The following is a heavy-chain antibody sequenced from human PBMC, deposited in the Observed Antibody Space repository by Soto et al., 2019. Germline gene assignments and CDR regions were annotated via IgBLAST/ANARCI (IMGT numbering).Heavy chain of an antibody. Sequence: QVQLVESGGGVVQSGRSLRLSCAASGFTFSTSGMHWIRQAPGKGLEWVAMISHDGGATYYVDSVKGRFTISRDTDKNTLHLQMDSLRPEDTATYYCAKDWGISCWDNWFDPWGQGTLVTVS. CDR2: ISHDGGAT. D-gene: IGHD2-15*01. V-gene: IGHV3-30*18. CDR3: AKDWGISCWDNWFDP. CDR1: GFTFSTSG. J-gene: IGHJ5*02.